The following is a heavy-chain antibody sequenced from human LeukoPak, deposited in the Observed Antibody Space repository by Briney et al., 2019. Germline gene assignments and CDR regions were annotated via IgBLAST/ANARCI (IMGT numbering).Heavy chain of an antibody. CDR2: IIGSGRDA. CDR3: ARDDYGETFDY. V-gene: IGHV3-23*01. Sequence: GGSLRLSCAASGFTFSSYAMNWVRQAPGKRLEWVSSIIGSGRDAYYADSVKGRFTISRDNSKNTLYLQMNSLRAEDTAVYYCARDDYGETFDYWGQGTLVTVSS. D-gene: IGHD4-17*01. CDR1: GFTFSSYA. J-gene: IGHJ4*02.